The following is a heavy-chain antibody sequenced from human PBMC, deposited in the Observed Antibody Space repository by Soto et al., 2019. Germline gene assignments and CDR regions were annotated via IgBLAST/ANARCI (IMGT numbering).Heavy chain of an antibody. Sequence: GGSLRLSCTVAGFKFDKYAINWVRQAPGKGLEWVGLIRNQSYDEATQYAASVNGRFTISRDNSNKIAYLQMDSLKTEDSALYYCTRAESPAVAYFFDSWGRGTLVTVS. J-gene: IGHJ4*02. D-gene: IGHD2-15*01. CDR1: GFKFDKYA. V-gene: IGHV3-49*04. CDR2: IRNQSYDEAT. CDR3: TRAESPAVAYFFDS.